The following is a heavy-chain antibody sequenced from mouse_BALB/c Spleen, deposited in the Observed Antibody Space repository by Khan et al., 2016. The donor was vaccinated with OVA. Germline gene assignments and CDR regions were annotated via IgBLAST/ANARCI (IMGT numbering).Heavy chain of an antibody. Sequence: EVQLQESGPGLVKPSQSLSLTCTVTGYSITSDYAWNWIRQFPGNKLEWMGYISYSGRTSYNPSLKSRISITRDASKNTFFLQLSSVTTEDTATYYCARSVTITTVVATDFDYWGQGTTLTVSS. J-gene: IGHJ2*01. CDR1: GYSITSDYA. D-gene: IGHD1-1*01. V-gene: IGHV3-2*02. CDR3: ARSVTITTVVATDFDY. CDR2: ISYSGRT.